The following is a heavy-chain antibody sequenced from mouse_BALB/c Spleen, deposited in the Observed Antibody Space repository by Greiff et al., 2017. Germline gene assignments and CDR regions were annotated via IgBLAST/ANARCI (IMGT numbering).Heavy chain of an antibody. J-gene: IGHJ1*01. D-gene: IGHD1-1*01. CDR1: GYSITSGYY. V-gene: IGHV3-6*02. CDR3: ARDYYGSSYHV. Sequence: EVKLQESGPGLVKPSQSLSLTCSVTGYSITSGYYWNWIRQFPGNKLEWMGYISYDGSNNYNPSLKNRISITRDTSKNQFFLKLNSVTTEDTATYYCARDYYGSSYHVWGAGTTVTVSS. CDR2: ISYDGSN.